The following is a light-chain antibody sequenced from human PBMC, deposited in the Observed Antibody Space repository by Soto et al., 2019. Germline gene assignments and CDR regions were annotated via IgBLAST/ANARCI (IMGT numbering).Light chain of an antibody. Sequence: EIVLTQSPGTLSLSPGERATLSCRASQSVSSAYLAWYQQKPGQAPRLLIYNVSRRATGIPDRFSGSGCGTDFTLTVSRLEPEDFAVYYCQQYGASPETFGQGTKVEIK. CDR2: NVS. J-gene: IGKJ1*01. V-gene: IGKV3-20*01. CDR1: QSVSSAY. CDR3: QQYGASPET.